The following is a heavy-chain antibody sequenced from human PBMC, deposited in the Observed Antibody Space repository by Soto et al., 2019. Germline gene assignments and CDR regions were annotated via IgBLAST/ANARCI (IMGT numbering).Heavy chain of an antibody. CDR2: IYYSGIT. J-gene: IGHJ4*02. CDR1: GSSISPYY. CDR3: VRVGGYYGDYPNFDY. D-gene: IGHD4-17*01. V-gene: IGHV4-59*01. Sequence: SETLSLTCIVSGSSISPYYWSWLRQPPGKGLEWIGKIYYSGITKYNPSRKSRVTISVDTSKNQFSLKLTSVTAADTAVYYCVRVGGYYGDYPNFDYWGQGTLVTVSS.